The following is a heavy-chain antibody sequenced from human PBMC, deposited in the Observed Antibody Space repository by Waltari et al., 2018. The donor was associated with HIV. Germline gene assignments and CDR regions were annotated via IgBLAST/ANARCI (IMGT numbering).Heavy chain of an antibody. CDR1: GYTFTSYA. CDR2: INAGNGNT. J-gene: IGHJ4*02. CDR3: ARDIGITMIRGVITPGY. V-gene: IGHV1-3*01. Sequence: QVQLVQSGAEVKKPGASVKVSCKASGYTFTSYAMHWVRQAPGQRLEWMGWINAGNGNTKYSQKFQGRVTITRDTSASTAYMELSSLRSEDTAVYYCARDIGITMIRGVITPGYWGQGTLVTVSS. D-gene: IGHD3-10*01.